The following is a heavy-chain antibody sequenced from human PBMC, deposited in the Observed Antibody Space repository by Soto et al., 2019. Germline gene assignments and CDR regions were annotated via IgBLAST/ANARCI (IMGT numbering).Heavy chain of an antibody. CDR2: MTGSGHNP. J-gene: IGHJ6*03. V-gene: IGHV3-23*01. D-gene: IGHD3-10*01. CDR3: AKDAIDMWRVGEGYYYYMDV. CDR1: GFTFSTYA. Sequence: GGSLRLSCAASGFTFSTYAMSWVRQAPGKGLEWVSGMTGSGHNPYYADSVRGRFTISRDNSENTLYLQMNSLRAEDTAVYYCAKDAIDMWRVGEGYYYYMDVWGKGTTVTVSS.